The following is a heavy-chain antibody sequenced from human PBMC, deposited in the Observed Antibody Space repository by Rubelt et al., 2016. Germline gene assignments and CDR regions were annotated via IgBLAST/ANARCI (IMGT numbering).Heavy chain of an antibody. CDR3: AKDQRKWGLTLDY. J-gene: IGHJ4*02. Sequence: GFTFSSYGMHWVRQAPGKGLEWVAVISYDGSNKYYADSVKGRFTISRDNSKNTLSLQMSSLRPEDTAVYHCAKDQRKWGLTLDYWGQGTLVTVSS. D-gene: IGHD1-26*01. CDR2: ISYDGSNK. V-gene: IGHV3-30*18. CDR1: GFTFSSYG.